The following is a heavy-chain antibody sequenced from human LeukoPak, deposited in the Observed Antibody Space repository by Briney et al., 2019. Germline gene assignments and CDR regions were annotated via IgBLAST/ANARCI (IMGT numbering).Heavy chain of an antibody. D-gene: IGHD3-16*01. CDR1: GYTLTELS. CDR3: ATYTNAY. V-gene: IGHV1-24*01. Sequence: ASMKVSCKVSGYTLTELSMHWVRQAPGKGLEWMGGFDPEYGETIYAQKFQGRVTMTEDTSTDTAYMEPSSLRSEDTAVYYCATYTNAYWGQGTLVTVSS. CDR2: FDPEYGET. J-gene: IGHJ4*02.